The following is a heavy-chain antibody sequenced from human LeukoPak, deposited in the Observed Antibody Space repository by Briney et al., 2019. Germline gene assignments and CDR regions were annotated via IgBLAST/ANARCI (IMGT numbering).Heavy chain of an antibody. CDR1: GYTFTGYY. J-gene: IGHJ6*03. Sequence: GASVKVSCKASGYTFTGYYMHWVRQAPGQGLEWMGWINPNSGGTNYAQKFQGRVTMTRDTSISTAYMELSRLRSDDTAVYYCARDLGSYFIKEGHYYMDVWGKGTTVTVSS. V-gene: IGHV1-2*02. CDR2: INPNSGGT. D-gene: IGHD1-26*01. CDR3: ARDLGSYFIKEGHYYMDV.